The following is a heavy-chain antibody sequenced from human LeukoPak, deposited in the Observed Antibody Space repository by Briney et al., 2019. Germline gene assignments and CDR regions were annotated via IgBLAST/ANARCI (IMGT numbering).Heavy chain of an antibody. V-gene: IGHV4-30-2*01. J-gene: IGHJ2*01. CDR1: GGSISSGGYS. CDR3: ARTYYYDSSGYYYGVDWYFDL. Sequence: SETLSLTCAVSGGSISSGGYSWSWIRQPPGKGLEWIGYIYHSGSTYYNPSLKSRVTISVDRSKNQFSLKLSSVTAADTAVYYCARTYYYDSSGYYYGVDWYFDLWGRGTLVTVSS. CDR2: IYHSGST. D-gene: IGHD3-22*01.